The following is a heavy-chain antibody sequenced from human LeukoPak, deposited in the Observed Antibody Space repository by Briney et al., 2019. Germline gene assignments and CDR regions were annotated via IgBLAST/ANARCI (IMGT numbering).Heavy chain of an antibody. J-gene: IGHJ4*02. D-gene: IGHD3-22*01. Sequence: PSETLSLTCTVSGGSISSYYWSWIRQPPGKGLEWIGYIYYSGSTNYNPSLKSRVTISVDTSKNQFSLKLSSVTAADTAVYYCAGLNYYYDSSGYRSYFNYWGQGTLVTVSS. CDR3: AGLNYYYDSSGYRSYFNY. V-gene: IGHV4-59*01. CDR2: IYYSGST. CDR1: GGSISSYY.